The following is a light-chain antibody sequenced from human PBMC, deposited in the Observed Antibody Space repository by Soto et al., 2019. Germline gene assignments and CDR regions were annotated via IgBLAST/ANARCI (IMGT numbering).Light chain of an antibody. CDR1: SSNIGSNY. CDR2: RNN. Sequence: LTQPPSASGTPGQRVTISCSGSSSNIGSNYVYWYQQLPGTAPKLLIYRNNQRPSGVPDRFSGSKSGTSASLAISGLRSEDEADYYCAAWDDSLSGGVFGGGTKLTVL. V-gene: IGLV1-47*01. CDR3: AAWDDSLSGGV. J-gene: IGLJ3*02.